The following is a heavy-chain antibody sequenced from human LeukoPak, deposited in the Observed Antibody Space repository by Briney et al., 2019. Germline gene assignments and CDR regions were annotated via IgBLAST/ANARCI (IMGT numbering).Heavy chain of an antibody. CDR2: INPNSGGT. Sequence: ASVKVSCKASGYTFTGYYMHWVRQAPGQGLEWMGWINPNSGGTNYAQKFQGRVTMTRDTSTSTAYMELRSLRSDDTAVYYCARDLSQEMATTVWGQGTLVTVSS. V-gene: IGHV1-2*02. D-gene: IGHD5-24*01. CDR1: GYTFTGYY. CDR3: ARDLSQEMATTV. J-gene: IGHJ4*02.